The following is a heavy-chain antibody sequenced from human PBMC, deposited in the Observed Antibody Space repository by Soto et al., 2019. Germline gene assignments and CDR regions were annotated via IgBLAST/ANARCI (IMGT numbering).Heavy chain of an antibody. CDR2: ISYDGSNK. V-gene: IGHV3-30*18. J-gene: IGHJ4*02. Sequence: GGSLRLSCEASGFTFSGYYVHWVRQAPGKGLEWVAVISYDGSNKYYADSVKGRFTISRDNSKNTLYLQMNSLRAEDTAVYYCAKDIVVVPAAHNPGAYWGQGTLVTVSS. CDR1: GFTFSGYY. D-gene: IGHD2-2*01. CDR3: AKDIVVVPAAHNPGAY.